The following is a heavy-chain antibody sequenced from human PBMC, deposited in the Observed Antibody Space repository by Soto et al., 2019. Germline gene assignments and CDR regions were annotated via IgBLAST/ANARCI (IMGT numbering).Heavy chain of an antibody. CDR1: GGTFSRYG. CDR3: ASQTGTTGNYYYGMDV. J-gene: IGHJ6*02. D-gene: IGHD1-1*01. CDR2: IIRIFGTA. Sequence: QVQLVQSGAEVKKPGSSVKVSCKASGGTFSRYGISWVRQAPGQGLEWMGGIIRIFGTANYAQKFQGRVTITADESTSTAYMELSSLRSEDTAVYYCASQTGTTGNYYYGMDVWGQGTTVTVSS. V-gene: IGHV1-69*12.